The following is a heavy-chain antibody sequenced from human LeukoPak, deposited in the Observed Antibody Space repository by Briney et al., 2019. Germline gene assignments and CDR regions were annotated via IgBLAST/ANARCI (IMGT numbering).Heavy chain of an antibody. CDR1: GGSISSSSYY. J-gene: IGHJ3*02. CDR3: ARVIPREFGKIVVGTAIEAFDI. D-gene: IGHD2-21*02. CDR2: IYYSGST. V-gene: IGHV4-39*07. Sequence: SETLSLTCTVSGGSISSSSYYWGWIRQPPGKGLEWIGSIYYSGSTYYNPSLKRRVTISVDTSKNQFSLKLSSVTAADTAVYYCARVIPREFGKIVVGTAIEAFDIWGQGTMVTVSS.